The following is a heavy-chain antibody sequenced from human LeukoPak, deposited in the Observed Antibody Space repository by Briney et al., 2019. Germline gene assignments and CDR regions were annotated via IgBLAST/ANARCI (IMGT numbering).Heavy chain of an antibody. CDR2: ISAYNGNT. V-gene: IGHV1-18*01. D-gene: IGHD6-13*01. CDR1: GYTFTSCG. J-gene: IGHJ5*02. CDR3: ARARTLNQYSSSWYGAVNWFDP. Sequence: ASVKVSCKASGYTFTSCGISWVRQAPGQGLEWMGWISAYNGNTNYAQKLQGRVTMTTDTSTSTAYMELRSLRSDDTAVYYCARARTLNQYSSSWYGAVNWFDPWGQGTLVTVSS.